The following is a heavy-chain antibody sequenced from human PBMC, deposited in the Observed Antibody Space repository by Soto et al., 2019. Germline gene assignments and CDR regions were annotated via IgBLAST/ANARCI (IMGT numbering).Heavy chain of an antibody. CDR2: VSLRGRA. J-gene: IGHJ4*02. CDR1: GGSMSGDDW. V-gene: IGHV4-4*02. D-gene: IGHD2-2*03. CDR3: VRNGYHCLDT. Sequence: PSETLSLTCAVSGGSMSGDDWWGWVRRSPGKGLEWIAEVSLRGRANYNPSLKSRVTISADKSKNQFSLTLTSVTAADTAIYYCVRNGYHCLDTWGQGILVTVSS.